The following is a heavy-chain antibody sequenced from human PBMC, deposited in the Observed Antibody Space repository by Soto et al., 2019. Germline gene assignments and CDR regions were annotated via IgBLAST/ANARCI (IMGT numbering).Heavy chain of an antibody. D-gene: IGHD3-10*01. J-gene: IGHJ3*02. Sequence: GGSLRLSCAASGFTFSSYDVHWVRQATGKGLEWVSAIGTAGDTYYPGSVKGRFTISRDNAKNSLYLQMNSLRAEDTAVYYCARGVGLGSGIYYSRYAFDIWGQGTMVTVSS. CDR3: ARGVGLGSGIYYSRYAFDI. V-gene: IGHV3-13*01. CDR2: IGTAGDT. CDR1: GFTFSSYD.